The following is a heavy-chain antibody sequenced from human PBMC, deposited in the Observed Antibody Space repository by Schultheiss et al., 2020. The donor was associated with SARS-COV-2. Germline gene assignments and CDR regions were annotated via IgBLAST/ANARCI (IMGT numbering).Heavy chain of an antibody. D-gene: IGHD6-13*01. CDR3: AREGLSSSWYRDYYYGMDV. J-gene: IGHJ6*02. Sequence: GGSLRLSCAASGFTFSSYAMSWVRQAPGKGLEWVSAISGSGGSTYYADSVKGRFTISRDNSKNTLYLQMNSLRAEDTAVYYCAREGLSSSWYRDYYYGMDVWGQGTTVTVSS. CDR1: GFTFSSYA. V-gene: IGHV3-23*01. CDR2: ISGSGGST.